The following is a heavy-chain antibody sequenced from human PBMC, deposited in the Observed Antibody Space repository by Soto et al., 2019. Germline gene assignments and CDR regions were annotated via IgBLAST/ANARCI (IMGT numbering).Heavy chain of an antibody. V-gene: IGHV4-61*01. D-gene: IGHD3-22*01. CDR2: LYYGGT. CDR1: GVSVSNRTHY. Sequence: SETLSLTCEVSGVSVSNRTHYWTWIRQPPGKGLEWIGFLYYGGTNYNPSLKSRLTIAIDTSKNQIYLNLSSVTADDTAVYYWLTARPDDKYYYYALDVWGQGTTVTVSS. CDR3: LTARPDDKYYYYALDV. J-gene: IGHJ6*02.